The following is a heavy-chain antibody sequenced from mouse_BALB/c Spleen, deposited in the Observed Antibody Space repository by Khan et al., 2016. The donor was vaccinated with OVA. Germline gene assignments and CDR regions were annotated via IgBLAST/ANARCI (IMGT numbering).Heavy chain of an antibody. V-gene: IGHV6-6*02. Sequence: EVKLEVSGGGLVQPGGSMKLSCGASGFTFSNYWMNWVRQSPEKGFEWVAEIRLKSNIYATHYAESVRGRFTISRDDSRSSVYLQMNNLGAEDTGIYYFARDWDWYFDVWGAGTPVAFSS. CDR1: GFTFSNYW. CDR2: IRLKSNIYAT. CDR3: ARDWDWYFDV. J-gene: IGHJ1*01. D-gene: IGHD4-1*01.